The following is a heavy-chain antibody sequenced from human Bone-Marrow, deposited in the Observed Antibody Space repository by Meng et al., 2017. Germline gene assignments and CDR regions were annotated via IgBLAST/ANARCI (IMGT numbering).Heavy chain of an antibody. V-gene: IGHV4-30-4*01. J-gene: IGHJ4*02. CDR2: IYYSGST. Sequence: QVQLQESGPGLVKPSQTLSLTCTGSGGSISSGDYYWRWIRQPPGKGLEWIGYIYYSGSTSYNPSLKSRVSISADTSKNQFSLKLSSVTAADTAVYYCARDTYYYDSVTQPFDWGQGTLVTVSS. CDR3: ARDTYYYDSVTQPFD. CDR1: GGSISSGDYY. D-gene: IGHD3-22*01.